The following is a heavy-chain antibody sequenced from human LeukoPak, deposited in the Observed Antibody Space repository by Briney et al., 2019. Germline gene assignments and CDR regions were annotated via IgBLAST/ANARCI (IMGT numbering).Heavy chain of an antibody. CDR1: GFTFSSYS. CDR3: ARDVSKLDY. Sequence: GGSLRLSCAASGFTFSSYSMNWVRQAPGKGLEWVSSISSSSSYIYYADSVKGRFTISRDDAKNSLYPQMNSLRAEDTAVYYCARDVSKLDYWGQGTLVTVSS. CDR2: ISSSSSYI. V-gene: IGHV3-21*01. J-gene: IGHJ4*02.